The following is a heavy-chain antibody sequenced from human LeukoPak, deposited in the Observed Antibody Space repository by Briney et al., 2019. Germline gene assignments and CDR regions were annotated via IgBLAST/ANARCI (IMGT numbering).Heavy chain of an antibody. CDR3: ARDPVPATALHFDY. Sequence: SGGSLRLSCAASGFTVSSYAMRWVRQAPGKGLEWVAVTSSDGNINYYADSVKGRFTISRDNSKNTLYLQMNSLRGEDTGVYYCARDPVPATALHFDYWGQGTLVTVSS. D-gene: IGHD1-1*01. CDR2: TSSDGNIN. J-gene: IGHJ4*02. V-gene: IGHV3-30-3*01. CDR1: GFTVSSYA.